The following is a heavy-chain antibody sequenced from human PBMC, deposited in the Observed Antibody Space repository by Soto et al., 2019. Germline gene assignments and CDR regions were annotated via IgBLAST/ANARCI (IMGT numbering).Heavy chain of an antibody. Sequence: EVQLLESGGGFVQPGGSLRLSCAASGFRFSDFAMTWVRQAPGRGLEWVSAITGTASSTYYADSVKGRFTIYRDNSKNPLYLQINSLRAEDTAIYYCAKGAEGYVVSSLDSWGQGTLVTVSS. CDR1: GFRFSDFA. J-gene: IGHJ4*02. D-gene: IGHD5-12*01. CDR2: ITGTASST. V-gene: IGHV3-23*01. CDR3: AKGAEGYVVSSLDS.